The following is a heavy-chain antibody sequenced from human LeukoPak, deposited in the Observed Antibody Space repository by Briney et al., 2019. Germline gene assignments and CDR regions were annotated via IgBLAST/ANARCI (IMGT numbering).Heavy chain of an antibody. CDR3: ARRNGANFDY. CDR1: GFTFSTYT. J-gene: IGHJ4*02. CDR2: ITGDGLTT. Sequence: GGSLRLSCAASGFTFSTYTLHWVRQAPGKGLEYVSAITGDGLTTFYANSVKGRFTISRDNSKNTAYIQMGSLRPEDMAVYYCARRNGANFDYWGQGTLVTVSS. V-gene: IGHV3-64*01. D-gene: IGHD4/OR15-4a*01.